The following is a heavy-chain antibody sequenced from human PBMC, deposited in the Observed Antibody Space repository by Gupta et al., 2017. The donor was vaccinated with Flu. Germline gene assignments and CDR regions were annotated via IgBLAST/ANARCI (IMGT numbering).Heavy chain of an antibody. V-gene: IGHV3-23*01. CDR1: GFPFSSYT. CDR3: ARGSYHGGY. J-gene: IGHJ4*02. CDR2: ISASGGST. Sequence: VQLLEPGGGLVQPGGSLRLSCAASGFPFSSYTISWVPQAPGKGLEWVSAISASGGSTYYADSGKGRFTISRDNSKNTLYLQMNSLRAEDTAVYYCARGSYHGGYWGRGTLVTVSS. D-gene: IGHD1-26*01.